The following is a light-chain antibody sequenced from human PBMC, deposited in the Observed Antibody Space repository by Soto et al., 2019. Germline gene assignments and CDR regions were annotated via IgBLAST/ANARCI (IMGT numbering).Light chain of an antibody. CDR1: QSVSSNS. V-gene: IGKV3-20*01. Sequence: EIGLTQSTGTLSLSPGERATLSCRASQSVSSNSLAWYHQKPGQPPRLLMYGASSRATGIPDRFSGSGSGTDFTLTISRLEPEDFAMYYCQQYGSSLITFGQGTRLEI. CDR2: GAS. CDR3: QQYGSSLIT. J-gene: IGKJ5*01.